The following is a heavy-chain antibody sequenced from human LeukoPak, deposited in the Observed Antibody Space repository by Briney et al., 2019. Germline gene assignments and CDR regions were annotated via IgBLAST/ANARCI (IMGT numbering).Heavy chain of an antibody. CDR1: GGSISSSSYY. CDR3: ARGRGYSYGHNWFDP. CDR2: IYYSGST. V-gene: IGHV4-61*05. D-gene: IGHD5-18*01. J-gene: IGHJ5*02. Sequence: SETLSLTCTVSGGSISSSSYYWSWIRQPPGKGLEWIGYIYYSGSTNYNPSLKSRVTISVDTSKNQFSLKLSSVTAADTAVYYCARGRGYSYGHNWFDPWGQGTLVTVSS.